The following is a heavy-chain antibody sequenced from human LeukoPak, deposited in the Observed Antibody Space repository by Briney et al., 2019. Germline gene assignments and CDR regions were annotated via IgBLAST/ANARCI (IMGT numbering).Heavy chain of an antibody. CDR1: GYTFTGYY. V-gene: IGHV1-2*02. CDR3: ARPDLADVEGAFDI. CDR2: INPNSGGT. J-gene: IGHJ3*02. Sequence: ASVKVSCKASGYTFTGYYMHWVRQAPGQGLEWMGWINPNSGGTNYAQKFQGRVTMTRDTSISTAYMELSRLRSDDTAVYYCARPDLADVEGAFDIWGQGTMVTVSS.